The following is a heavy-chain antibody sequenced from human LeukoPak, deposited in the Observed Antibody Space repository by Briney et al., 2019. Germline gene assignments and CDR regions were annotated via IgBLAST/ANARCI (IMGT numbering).Heavy chain of an antibody. CDR3: ASRYCSSTSCSDY. CDR2: ISGSGGST. D-gene: IGHD2-2*01. V-gene: IGHV3-23*01. Sequence: GGSLRLSCAAFGFTFSSYGMSWVRQAPGKGLEWVSAISGSGGSTYYADSVKGRFTISRDNSKNTLYLQMNSLRAEDTAVYYCASRYCSSTSCSDYWGQGTLVTVSS. J-gene: IGHJ4*02. CDR1: GFTFSSYG.